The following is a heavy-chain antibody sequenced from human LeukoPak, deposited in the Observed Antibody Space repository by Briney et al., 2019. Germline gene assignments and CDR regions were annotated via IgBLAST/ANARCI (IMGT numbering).Heavy chain of an antibody. V-gene: IGHV1-46*01. CDR1: GYTFTSYY. J-gene: IGHJ5*02. CDR3: ARDPYDILTGYYGDNGWFDP. Sequence: GASVKVSCKASGYTFTSYYMHWVRQAPGQGLEWMGIINPSGGSTSYAQKFQGRVTMTRDMSTSTAYMELRSLRSDDTAVYYCARDPYDILTGYYGDNGWFDPWGQGTLVTVSS. D-gene: IGHD3-9*01. CDR2: INPSGGST.